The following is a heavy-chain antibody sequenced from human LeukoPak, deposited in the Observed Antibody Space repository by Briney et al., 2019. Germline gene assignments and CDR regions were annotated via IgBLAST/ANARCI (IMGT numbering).Heavy chain of an antibody. CDR1: GFTFSSYA. D-gene: IGHD5-18*01. CDR2: ISYDGSNK. J-gene: IGHJ4*02. Sequence: GGSLRLSCAASGFTFSSYAMHWVRQAPGKGLEWVAVISYDGSNKYYADSVKGRFTISRDNSKNTLYLQMNSLRAEDTAVYYCARDGSRIQLLVPFDYWGQGTLVTVSS. V-gene: IGHV3-30-3*01. CDR3: ARDGSRIQLLVPFDY.